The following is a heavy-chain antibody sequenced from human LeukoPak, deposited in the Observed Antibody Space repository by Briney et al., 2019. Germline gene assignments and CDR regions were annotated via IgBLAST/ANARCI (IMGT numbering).Heavy chain of an antibody. J-gene: IGHJ4*02. CDR1: GLSFSSSW. D-gene: IGHD3-16*01. CDR2: INADGSSR. CDR3: ARDRAGGDYDY. V-gene: IGHV3-7*01. Sequence: GGSLRLSCVASGLSFSSSWMTWVRQAPGKGLEWVAIINADGSSRGHADSVEDRFTISRDNAKNSLYLQMNSLRVEDTAVYSCARDRAGGDYDYWGQGTLVTVSS.